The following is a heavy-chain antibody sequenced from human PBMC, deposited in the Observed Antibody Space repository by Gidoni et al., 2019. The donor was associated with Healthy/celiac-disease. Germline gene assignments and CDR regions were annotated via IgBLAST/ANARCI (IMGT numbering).Heavy chain of an antibody. Sequence: QVQLVQSGAEVKKPGSSVTFSCKASGGPFSSYAISWVRQAPGQGLEWMGGLIPIFGTANYEQKVQGRVTITADESTSTAYMELSSLRSEDTAVYYCARESRYDSSGGYFDYWGQGTLVTVSS. D-gene: IGHD3-22*01. CDR3: ARESRYDSSGGYFDY. V-gene: IGHV1-69*01. J-gene: IGHJ4*02. CDR1: GGPFSSYA. CDR2: LIPIFGTA.